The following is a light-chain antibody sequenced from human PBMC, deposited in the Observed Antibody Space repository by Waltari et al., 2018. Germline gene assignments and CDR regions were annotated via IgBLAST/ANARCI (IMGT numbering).Light chain of an antibody. V-gene: IGLV3-19*01. J-gene: IGLJ2*01. CDR2: GKN. CDR3: NSRATSGDLVV. Sequence: SSELTQDPAVSVALGQTVEITCQGESLRNYHASWYQQKPGQAPVLVIFGKNNRPSTIPDRFAASSSGNTASLTITGAQAEDEADYDCNSRATSGDLVVCGGGTKLTVL. CDR1: SLRNYH.